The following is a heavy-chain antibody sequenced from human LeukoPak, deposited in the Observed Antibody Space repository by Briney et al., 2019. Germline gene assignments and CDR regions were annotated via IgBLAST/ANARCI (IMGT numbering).Heavy chain of an antibody. CDR2: IIPILGIA. D-gene: IGHD6-19*01. Sequence: SVKVSCKASGGTFSSYAISWVRQAPGQGLEWMGRIIPILGIANYAQKFQGRVTITADKSTSTAYMELSSLRSEDTAVYYCARGTIAVAGNNRFDPWGQGTLVTVSS. J-gene: IGHJ5*02. CDR3: ARGTIAVAGNNRFDP. V-gene: IGHV1-69*04. CDR1: GGTFSSYA.